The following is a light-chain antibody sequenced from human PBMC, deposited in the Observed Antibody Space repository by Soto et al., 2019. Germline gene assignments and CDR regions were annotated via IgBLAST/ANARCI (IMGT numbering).Light chain of an antibody. CDR3: QQYNNWPPGAT. V-gene: IGKV3-15*01. CDR2: YAS. CDR1: LTVATN. Sequence: DIVMTQSPATLSVFPGERATLSCRASLTVATNLAWYQQKPGQAPRLLIYYASTRATGIPARFSGSGSVKEFTLTISSVQSEDSAVYYCQQYNNWPPGATFGPGTKVEIK. J-gene: IGKJ3*01.